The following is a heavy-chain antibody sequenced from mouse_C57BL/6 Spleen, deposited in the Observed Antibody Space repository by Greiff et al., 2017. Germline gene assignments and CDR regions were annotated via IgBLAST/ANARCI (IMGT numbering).Heavy chain of an antibody. D-gene: IGHD2-4*01. CDR2: INPYNGDT. CDR3: AGCDYDWDYYAMDY. J-gene: IGHJ4*01. CDR1: GYSFTGYF. V-gene: IGHV1-20*01. Sequence: VQLQQSGPELVKPGDSVKISCKASGYSFTGYFMNWVMQSHGKSLEWIGRINPYNGDTFYNQKFKGKATLTVDKSSSTAHMELRSLTSEDSVVYYCAGCDYDWDYYAMDYWGQGTSVTVSS.